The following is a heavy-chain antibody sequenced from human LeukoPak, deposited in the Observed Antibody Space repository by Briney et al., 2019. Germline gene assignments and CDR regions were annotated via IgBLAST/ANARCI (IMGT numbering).Heavy chain of an antibody. CDR2: VSPPGGGT. J-gene: IGHJ4*02. CDR1: GFTFSNHG. V-gene: IGHV3-23*01. D-gene: IGHD7-27*01. CDR3: ARDLAWGAFDY. Sequence: GGSLRLSCAASGFTFSNHGMNWVRQAPGKGLEWLSGVSPPGGGTYYADSVKGRFAISRDDSKNTLSLQMNSLRVEDTAVYYCARDLAWGAFDYWGQGTLLTVSS.